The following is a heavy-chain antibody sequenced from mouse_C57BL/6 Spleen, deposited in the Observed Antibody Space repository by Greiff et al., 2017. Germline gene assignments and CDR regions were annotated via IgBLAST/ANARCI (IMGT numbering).Heavy chain of an antibody. Sequence: VKDRFTISRDDSESMLYLQMNNLKTEDTAMYYCVRPLYYGNYGEYAMDYWGQGTSVTVSS. D-gene: IGHD2-1*01. V-gene: IGHV10-1*01. CDR3: VRPLYYGNYGEYAMDY. J-gene: IGHJ4*01.